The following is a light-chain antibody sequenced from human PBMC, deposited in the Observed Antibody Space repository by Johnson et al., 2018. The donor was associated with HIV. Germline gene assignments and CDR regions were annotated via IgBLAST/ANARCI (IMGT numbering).Light chain of an antibody. V-gene: IGLV1-51*01. CDR2: DNN. CDR1: SSNIGNNY. Sequence: QPVLTQPPSVSAAPGQKVTISCSGSSSNIGNNYVSWYQQLPGTAPKLLIYDNNKRPSGIPGRFSGSKSGTSATLCITGLQTGDEADYYCGTWDSSLSKVFGTGTKVPVL. CDR3: GTWDSSLSKV. J-gene: IGLJ1*01.